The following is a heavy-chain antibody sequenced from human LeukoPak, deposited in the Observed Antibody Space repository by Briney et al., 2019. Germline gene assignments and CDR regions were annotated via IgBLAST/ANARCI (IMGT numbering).Heavy chain of an antibody. J-gene: IGHJ5*02. CDR2: IYTSGST. CDR1: GGSISSYY. CDR3: ARDLRFAYKRGNWFDP. Sequence: SETLSLTCTVSGGSISSYYWSWIRQPAGKGLEWIGRIYTSGSTNYNPSLKSRVTMSVDTSKNQFSLKLSTVTAADTAVYYCARDLRFAYKRGNWFDPWGQGTLVTVSS. D-gene: IGHD5/OR15-5a*01. V-gene: IGHV4-4*07.